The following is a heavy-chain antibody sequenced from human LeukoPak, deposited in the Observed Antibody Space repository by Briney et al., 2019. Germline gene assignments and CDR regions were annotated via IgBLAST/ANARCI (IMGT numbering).Heavy chain of an antibody. CDR1: GFTFSSYA. V-gene: IGHV3-23*01. D-gene: IGHD3-10*01. Sequence: GGSLRLSCAASGFTFSSYAMSWVRQAPGKGLEWVSAISGSGGSTYYVDSVKGRFTISRDNSKNTLYLQMNSLRAEDTAVYYCANRANYYGSGSPDYWGQGTLVTVSS. J-gene: IGHJ4*02. CDR3: ANRANYYGSGSPDY. CDR2: ISGSGGST.